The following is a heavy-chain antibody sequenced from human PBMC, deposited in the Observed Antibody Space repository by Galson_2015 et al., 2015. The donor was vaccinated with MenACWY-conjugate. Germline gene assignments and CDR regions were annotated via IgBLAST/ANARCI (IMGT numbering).Heavy chain of an antibody. CDR2: ISGSGGST. D-gene: IGHD1-26*01. V-gene: IGHV3-23*01. Sequence: SLRLSCAASGFTFSSYAMSWVRQAPGKGLEWVSAISGSGGSTYYADSVKGRFTISRDNSKNTLYLQMSSLRAEDTAVYYCVKDGWELLRGAFDIWGQGTMVTVSS. CDR1: GFTFSSYA. J-gene: IGHJ3*02. CDR3: VKDGWELLRGAFDI.